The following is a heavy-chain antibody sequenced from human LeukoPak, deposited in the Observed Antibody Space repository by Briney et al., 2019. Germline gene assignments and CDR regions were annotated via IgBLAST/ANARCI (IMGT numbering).Heavy chain of an antibody. CDR3: ARGQTVYSSSRGGPDY. CDR1: GGSFSGYY. D-gene: IGHD6-13*01. CDR2: MNHSGST. J-gene: IGHJ4*02. Sequence: SETLSLTCAVYGGSFSGYYWSWIRQPPGKGLEWIGEMNHSGSTNYNPSLKSRVTISVVTSKNQFSLKLSSVTAADTAVYYCARGQTVYSSSRGGPDYWGQGTLVTVSS. V-gene: IGHV4-34*01.